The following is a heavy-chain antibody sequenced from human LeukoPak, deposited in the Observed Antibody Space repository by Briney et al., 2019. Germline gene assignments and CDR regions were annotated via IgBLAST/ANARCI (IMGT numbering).Heavy chain of an antibody. Sequence: GGSLRLSCAASGFTFSSYDMNWVRQAPGKGLEWVSYISISSSTIYYADSVKGRFTISRDNAKNSLYLQMNSLRAEDTAIYYCARGPPLFDPWGQGTLVTVSS. V-gene: IGHV3-48*01. CDR1: GFTFSSYD. CDR3: ARGPPLFDP. CDR2: ISISSSTI. J-gene: IGHJ5*02.